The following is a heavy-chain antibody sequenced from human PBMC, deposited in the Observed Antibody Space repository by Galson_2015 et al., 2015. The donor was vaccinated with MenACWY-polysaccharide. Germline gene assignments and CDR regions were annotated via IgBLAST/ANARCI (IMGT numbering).Heavy chain of an antibody. CDR1: GFTFSSYV. CDR3: AKGGREVDNWLDP. J-gene: IGHJ5*02. V-gene: IGHV3-23*01. CDR2: ITDSGSST. Sequence: SLRLSCAVSGFTFSSYVMSWVRQAPGRGLEWVSSITDSGSSTYYVDSVKGRFTISRDNSKNTLFLQMNSLRADDTAVYYCAKGGREVDNWLDPWGQGALATFSS. D-gene: IGHD1-26*01.